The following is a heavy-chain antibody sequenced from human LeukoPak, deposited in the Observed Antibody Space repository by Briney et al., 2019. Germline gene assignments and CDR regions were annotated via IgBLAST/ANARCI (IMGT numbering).Heavy chain of an antibody. CDR1: GGSISSYY. Sequence: SETLSLTCTVSGGSISSYYWSWIRQPPGQGLEWIGYIHYSGSTHSNPSLKSRVTISVDTSKNQFSLKLSSVTAADTAVYYCARTARRSSSWYSHYYYYMDVWGKGTTVTISS. CDR3: ARTARRSSSWYSHYYYYMDV. CDR2: IHYSGST. J-gene: IGHJ6*03. V-gene: IGHV4-59*01. D-gene: IGHD6-13*01.